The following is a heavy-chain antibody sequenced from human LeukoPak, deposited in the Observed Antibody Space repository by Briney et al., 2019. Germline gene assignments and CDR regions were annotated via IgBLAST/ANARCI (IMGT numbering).Heavy chain of an antibody. D-gene: IGHD6-19*01. CDR1: GYTFTIYY. Sequence: ASVKVSCKASGYTFTIYYIHWVRQAPGQGLEWMGLINPSGGSTNYAQKFQGRVTMTTDTSTSTAYMELRSLRSDDTAVYYCARNSGWYGVSWGQGTLVTVSS. CDR3: ARNSGWYGVS. CDR2: INPSGGST. J-gene: IGHJ4*02. V-gene: IGHV1-46*01.